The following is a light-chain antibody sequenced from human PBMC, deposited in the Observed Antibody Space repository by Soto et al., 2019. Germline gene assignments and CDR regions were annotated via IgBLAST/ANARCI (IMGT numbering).Light chain of an antibody. CDR3: QQRSNWIT. CDR2: DVS. J-gene: IGKJ5*01. V-gene: IGKV3-11*01. CDR1: QSVSSY. Sequence: EIVLTQSPATLSLSPGEGATLSCRASQSVSSYLAWYQQKPGQALRLLIYDVSNRATGVPARFSGSGSATDLTITISSQEPEDVEGYYCQQRSNWITFGQGTILEI.